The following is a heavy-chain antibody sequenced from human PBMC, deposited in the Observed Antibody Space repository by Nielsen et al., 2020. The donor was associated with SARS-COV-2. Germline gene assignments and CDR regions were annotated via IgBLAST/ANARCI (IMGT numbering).Heavy chain of an antibody. CDR3: ASLGYCTNGVCYAGFDY. D-gene: IGHD2-8*01. CDR1: GGSISSRGYY. Sequence: SETLSLTCTVSGGSISSRGYYWSWIRQPPGKGLEWIGYIYYSGSTNYNPSLKSRVTISVDTSKNQFSLKLSSVTAADTAVYYCASLGYCTNGVCYAGFDYWGQGTLVTVSS. V-gene: IGHV4-61*08. CDR2: IYYSGST. J-gene: IGHJ4*02.